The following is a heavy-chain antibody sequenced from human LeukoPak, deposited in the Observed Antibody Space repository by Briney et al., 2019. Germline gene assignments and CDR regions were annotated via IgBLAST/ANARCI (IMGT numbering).Heavy chain of an antibody. V-gene: IGHV3-9*01. Sequence: GRSLRLSCAASGFTFDDYAMHWVRQAPGKGLEWVSGISWNSGSIGYADSVKGRFTISRDNAKNSLYLQMNSLRAEDTALYYCAKEYGSGSYFINWFDPWGQGTLVTVSS. J-gene: IGHJ5*02. CDR1: GFTFDDYA. CDR3: AKEYGSGSYFINWFDP. CDR2: ISWNSGSI. D-gene: IGHD3-10*01.